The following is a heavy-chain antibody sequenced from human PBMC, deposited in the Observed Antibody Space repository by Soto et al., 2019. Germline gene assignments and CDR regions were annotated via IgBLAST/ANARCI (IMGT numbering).Heavy chain of an antibody. CDR2: IYWDDDK. CDR3: AHVLVVVANYGMDV. D-gene: IGHD2-15*01. CDR1: GFSLSTSGAG. J-gene: IGHJ6*02. V-gene: IGHV2-5*02. Sequence: KESGPTLVKPTQTLTLTCTFSGFSLSTSGAGVGWIRQPPGKALEWLALIYWDDDKRYSPSLTSRLTITKDTSKNQVVLTMTNMDPVDTATYYCAHVLVVVANYGMDVWGQGTTVTVSS.